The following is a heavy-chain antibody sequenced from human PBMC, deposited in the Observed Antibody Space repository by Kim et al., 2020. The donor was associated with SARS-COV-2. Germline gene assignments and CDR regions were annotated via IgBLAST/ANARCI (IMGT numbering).Heavy chain of an antibody. CDR3: ARDRGQGWLQPDY. J-gene: IGHJ4*02. CDR1: GFTFSSYS. D-gene: IGHD5-12*01. CDR2: ISSSSSYI. V-gene: IGHV3-21*01. Sequence: GGSLRLSCAASGFTFSSYSMNWVRQAPGKGLEWVSSISSSSSYIYYADSVKGRFTISRDNAKNSLYLQMNSLRAEDTAVYYCARDRGQGWLQPDYWGQGTLVTVSS.